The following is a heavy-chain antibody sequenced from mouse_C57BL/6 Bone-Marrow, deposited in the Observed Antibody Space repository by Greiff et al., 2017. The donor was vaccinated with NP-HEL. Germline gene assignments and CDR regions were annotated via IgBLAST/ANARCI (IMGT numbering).Heavy chain of an antibody. V-gene: IGHV1-59*01. CDR3: AGYSLDY. Sequence: VQLQQPGAELVRPGTSVKLSCKASGYTFTCYWMHWVKQRPGQGLEWIGVIDPSDSYTNYNQKFKGKATLTVDTSSSTAYMQLSSLTSEDSAVYYCAGYSLDYWGQGTTLTVSS. J-gene: IGHJ2*01. CDR1: GYTFTCYW. D-gene: IGHD2-12*01. CDR2: IDPSDSYT.